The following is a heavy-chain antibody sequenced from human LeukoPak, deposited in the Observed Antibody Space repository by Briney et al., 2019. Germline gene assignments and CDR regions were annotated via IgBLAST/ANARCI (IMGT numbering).Heavy chain of an antibody. Sequence: EASVKVSCKASGYTFTGYYMHWVRQAPGQGLEWMGGIIPIFGTANYAQKFQGRVTITADESTSTAYMELSSLRSEDTAVYYCARVVVPAAIPYYYYYMDVWGKGTTVTVSS. J-gene: IGHJ6*03. V-gene: IGHV1-69*13. D-gene: IGHD2-2*02. CDR1: GYTFTGYY. CDR2: IIPIFGTA. CDR3: ARVVVPAAIPYYYYYMDV.